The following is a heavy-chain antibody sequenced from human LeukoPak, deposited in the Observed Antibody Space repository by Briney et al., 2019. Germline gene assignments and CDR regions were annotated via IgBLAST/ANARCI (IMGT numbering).Heavy chain of an antibody. CDR2: INAGNGNT. J-gene: IGHJ4*02. D-gene: IGHD6-6*01. CDR3: ARGIYSSSLWD. Sequence: ASVKVSCKASGYTFTSYAMHWVRQAPGQRLEWMGWINAGNGNTKYSQKLQGRVTITRDTSARTFYMEMSSLRAEDTAVYYCARGIYSSSLWDWGQGTLVTVSS. V-gene: IGHV1-3*01. CDR1: GYTFTSYA.